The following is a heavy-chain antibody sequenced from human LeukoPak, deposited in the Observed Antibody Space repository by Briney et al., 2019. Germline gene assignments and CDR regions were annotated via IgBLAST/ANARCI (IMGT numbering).Heavy chain of an antibody. CDR1: GFTFSSYW. CDR3: ARRGASTGAFDI. D-gene: IGHD1-26*01. V-gene: IGHV3-74*01. CDR2: INSDGSST. J-gene: IGHJ3*02. Sequence: PGGSLRLSCAASGFTFSSYWMHWVRQAPGKGLVWVSRINSDGSSTTYADSVKGRFTISRDNAKNTLYLQMNNLRAEDTAVYYCARRGASTGAFDIWGQGTMVTVSS.